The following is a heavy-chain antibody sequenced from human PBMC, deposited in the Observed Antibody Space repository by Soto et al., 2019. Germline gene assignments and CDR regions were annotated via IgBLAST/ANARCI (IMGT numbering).Heavy chain of an antibody. V-gene: IGHV4-34*01. J-gene: IGHJ6*02. CDR1: GGSFSGYY. CDR3: ARVSVGRGAYYYYYYGMDV. D-gene: IGHD1-26*01. Sequence: QVQLQQWGAGLLKPSETLSLTCAVYGGSFSGYYWSWIHQPPGKGLEWIGEINHSGSTNYNPSLKSRVTISVDTSKNQFSLKLSSVTAADTAVYYCARVSVGRGAYYYYYYGMDVWGQGTTVTVSS. CDR2: INHSGST.